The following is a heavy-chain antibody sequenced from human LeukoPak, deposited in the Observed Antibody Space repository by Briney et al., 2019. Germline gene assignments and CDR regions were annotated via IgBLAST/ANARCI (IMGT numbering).Heavy chain of an antibody. V-gene: IGHV3-11*04. D-gene: IGHD2-2*01. CDR1: GFTFSDYY. J-gene: IGHJ4*02. Sequence: NPGGPLRLSYVASGFTFSDYYMSWIRQPPGKGLEWVSYISSSGSTIYYADSVKGRFTISRDNAKNSLYLQMNSLRAEDTAVYYCARGSWYQLLSDYWGQGTLVTVSS. CDR2: ISSSGSTI. CDR3: ARGSWYQLLSDY.